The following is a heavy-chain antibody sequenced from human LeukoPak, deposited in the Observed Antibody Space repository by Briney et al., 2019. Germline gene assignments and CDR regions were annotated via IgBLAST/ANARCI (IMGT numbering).Heavy chain of an antibody. D-gene: IGHD6-19*01. V-gene: IGHV3-30*04. CDR2: ISYDGSNK. Sequence: GRSLRLSCAASGFTFSSYAMHWVCQAPGKGLEWVAVISYDGSNKYYADSVKGRFTISRDNSKNTLYLQMNSLRAEDTAVYYCAGDEAGTNQLDYWGQGTLVTVSS. J-gene: IGHJ4*02. CDR1: GFTFSSYA. CDR3: AGDEAGTNQLDY.